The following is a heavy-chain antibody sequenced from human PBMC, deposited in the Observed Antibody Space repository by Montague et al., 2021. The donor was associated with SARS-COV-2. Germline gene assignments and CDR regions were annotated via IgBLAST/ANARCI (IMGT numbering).Heavy chain of an antibody. Sequence: SLRLSCAASGFTFSSYSMNWVRQAPGKGLEWVSSISSSSSYIYYADSVKGRFTISRDNAKNSLYLQMNSLGAEDTAVYYCASDRGELHAADYWGQGTLVTVSS. J-gene: IGHJ4*02. CDR3: ASDRGELHAADY. CDR1: GFTFSSYS. D-gene: IGHD1-26*01. CDR2: ISSSSSYI. V-gene: IGHV3-21*01.